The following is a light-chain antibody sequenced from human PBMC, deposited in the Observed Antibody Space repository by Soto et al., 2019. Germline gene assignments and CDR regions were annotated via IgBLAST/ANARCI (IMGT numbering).Light chain of an antibody. Sequence: DIKMTQSPSSLSASVGDRVTITFRASQSISSYLYWYQQKPGKAPKLLIYAASSLQSGVPSRFSGSGSGTDFTLTISSLQPADFATYYCQQSYSTPYTFGQGTKLEIK. CDR3: QQSYSTPYT. CDR1: QSISSY. CDR2: AAS. J-gene: IGKJ2*01. V-gene: IGKV1-39*01.